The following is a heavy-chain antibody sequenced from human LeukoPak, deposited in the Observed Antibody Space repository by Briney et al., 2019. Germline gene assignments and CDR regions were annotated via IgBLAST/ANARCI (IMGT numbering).Heavy chain of an antibody. Sequence: PGGSLRLSCAASGFTFSSYSMNWVRQAPGKGLEWVSSISSSSSSYIYYADSVKGRITISRDNAKNSLYLQMNSLRAEDTAVYYCARFWSGYFDYWGQGTLVTVCS. V-gene: IGHV3-21*01. D-gene: IGHD3-3*01. CDR2: ISSSSSSYI. J-gene: IGHJ4*02. CDR3: ARFWSGYFDY. CDR1: GFTFSSYS.